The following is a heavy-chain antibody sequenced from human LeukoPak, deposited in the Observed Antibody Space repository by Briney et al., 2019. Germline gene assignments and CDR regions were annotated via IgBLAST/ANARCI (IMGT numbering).Heavy chain of an antibody. Sequence: SETLPLTCTVSGGSVSSSSYTWGCIRQPPGKGLEWIGSTYRSGSTFYNPSLKSRVTISVDTTKNQISLKLTSVTAADTAVYYCASQPYLDNSGYYFYWGQGTLVTVSS. CDR2: TYRSGST. D-gene: IGHD3-22*01. V-gene: IGHV4-39*01. J-gene: IGHJ4*02. CDR1: GGSVSSSSYT. CDR3: ASQPYLDNSGYYFY.